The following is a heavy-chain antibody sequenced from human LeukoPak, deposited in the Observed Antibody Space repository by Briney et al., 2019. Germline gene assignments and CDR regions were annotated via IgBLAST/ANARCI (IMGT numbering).Heavy chain of an antibody. V-gene: IGHV1-2*02. Sequence: ASVKLSCKASGYTFSNYYMHWVRQAPGQGLEWMGCINPNSSATNYAQRFKGRVTMTRDTSISTAYMELSRLRSDDTAVYYCARSTSTTAAEGHWGQGTMVTVSS. CDR3: ARSTSTTAAEGH. D-gene: IGHD2-2*01. J-gene: IGHJ4*02. CDR1: GYTFSNYY. CDR2: INPNSSAT.